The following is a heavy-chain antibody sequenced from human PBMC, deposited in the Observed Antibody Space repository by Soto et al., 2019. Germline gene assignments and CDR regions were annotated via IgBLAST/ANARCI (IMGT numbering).Heavy chain of an antibody. Sequence: EVQLVESGGGLVKPGGSLRLSCAASGFTFNKYSMDWVRQAPGRGLEWVSSISSGGSYRFYADSVKGRVTISRDNAKNSLFLHMNSLRAEDTAVYYCGRTLRADTGVYAFDIWGQRTMVTVSS. J-gene: IGHJ3*02. CDR3: GRTLRADTGVYAFDI. CDR1: GFTFNKYS. CDR2: ISSGGSYR. V-gene: IGHV3-21*04. D-gene: IGHD1-1*01.